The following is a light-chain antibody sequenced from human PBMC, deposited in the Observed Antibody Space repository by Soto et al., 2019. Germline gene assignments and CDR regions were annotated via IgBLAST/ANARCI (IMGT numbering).Light chain of an antibody. V-gene: IGLV2-14*01. Sequence: QSVLTQPASVSGSPGQSITISCTGTSSGVGGYNYVSWYQQYPGKAPKLMIYDVSNRPSGVSNRFSGSKSGNTASLTISGLQAEDEADYYCSSYTSSITYVFGTGTKVTAL. CDR2: DVS. CDR1: SSGVGGYNY. CDR3: SSYTSSITYV. J-gene: IGLJ1*01.